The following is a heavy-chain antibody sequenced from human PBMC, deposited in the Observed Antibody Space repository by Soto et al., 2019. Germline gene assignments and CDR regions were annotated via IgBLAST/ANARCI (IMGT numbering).Heavy chain of an antibody. Sequence: SETLSLTCAVSGGSISSSSWWSWVRQPPGKGLEWIGEIYHTGNTNYNPSLESRVTISVDKSKNQFSLNLNSVTAADTAVDYRARESSEAAGHRRYLFADSGQGALVTVS. CDR2: IYHTGNT. D-gene: IGHD6-13*01. V-gene: IGHV4-4*02. J-gene: IGHJ1*01. CDR3: ARESSEAAGHRRYLFAD. CDR1: GGSISSSSW.